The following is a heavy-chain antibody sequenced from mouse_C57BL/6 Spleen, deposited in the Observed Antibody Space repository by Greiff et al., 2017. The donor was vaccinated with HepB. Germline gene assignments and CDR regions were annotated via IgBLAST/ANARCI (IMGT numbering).Heavy chain of an antibody. CDR3: TGLYYYGRFAY. J-gene: IGHJ3*01. CDR1: GFTFSNYW. V-gene: IGHV6-3*01. D-gene: IGHD1-1*01. CDR2: IRLKSDNYAT. Sequence: EVQRVESGGGLVQPGGSMKLSCVASGFTFSNYWMNWVRQSPEKGLEWVAQIRLKSDNYATHYAESVKGRFTISRDDSKSSVYLQMNNLRAEDTGIYYCTGLYYYGRFAYWGQGTLVTVSA.